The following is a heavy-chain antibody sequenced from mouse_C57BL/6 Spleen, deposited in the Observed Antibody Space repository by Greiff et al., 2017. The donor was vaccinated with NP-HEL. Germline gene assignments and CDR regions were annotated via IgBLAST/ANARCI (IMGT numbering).Heavy chain of an antibody. CDR2: INPSTGGT. V-gene: IGHV1-42*01. D-gene: IGHD2-10*02. J-gene: IGHJ2*01. CDR3: ARRGYGNSDFDY. Sequence: VQLQQSGPELVKPGASVKISCKASGYSFTGYYMNWVKQSPEKSLEWIGEINPSTGGTTYNQKFKAKATLTVDKSSSTAYMQLKSLTSEDSAVDYCARRGYGNSDFDYWGQGTTLTVSS. CDR1: GYSFTGYY.